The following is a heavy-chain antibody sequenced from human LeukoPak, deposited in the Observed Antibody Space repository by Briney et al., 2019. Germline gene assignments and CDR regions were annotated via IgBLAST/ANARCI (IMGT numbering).Heavy chain of an antibody. CDR1: GFTFDDYA. CDR3: ARVLPSDT. CDR2: ISWNSGSI. V-gene: IGHV3-9*01. J-gene: IGHJ4*02. Sequence: PGRSLRLSCAVSGFTFDDYAMHWVRQAPGKGLEWVSGISWNSGSIGYADSVQGRFTISRDNAKNSLYLQMNSLRAEDTAVYYCARVLPSDTWGQGTLVTVSS. D-gene: IGHD3-22*01.